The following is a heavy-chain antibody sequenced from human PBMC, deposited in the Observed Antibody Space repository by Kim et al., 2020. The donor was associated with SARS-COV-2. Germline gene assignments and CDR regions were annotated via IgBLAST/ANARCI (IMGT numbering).Heavy chain of an antibody. Sequence: GGSLRLSCAASGFTFSSYAMSWVRQAPGKGLEWVSAISGSGGNTYYADSVKGRFTISRDNSKNTLYLQMNSLRAEDTAVYYCAKEGGGAVWYSSSWYNWYFDLWGRGTLVTVSS. D-gene: IGHD6-13*01. CDR2: ISGSGGNT. CDR1: GFTFSSYA. V-gene: IGHV3-23*01. CDR3: AKEGGGAVWYSSSWYNWYFDL. J-gene: IGHJ2*01.